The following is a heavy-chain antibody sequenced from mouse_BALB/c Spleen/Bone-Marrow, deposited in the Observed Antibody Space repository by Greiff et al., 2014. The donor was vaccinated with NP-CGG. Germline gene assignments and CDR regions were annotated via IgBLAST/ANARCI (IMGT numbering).Heavy chain of an antibody. D-gene: IGHD1-1*01. Sequence: VQLQQSGAELVKPGASVKLSCTASGFNIKDTYMHWVKQRPEQGLEWIGRIDPANGNTKYDQKFQGKATITADTSSNTAYLQLSSLTSEDTAVYYCARYYYGSSYLDYWGQGTTLTVSS. CDR3: ARYYYGSSYLDY. CDR1: GFNIKDTY. V-gene: IGHV14-3*02. J-gene: IGHJ2*01. CDR2: IDPANGNT.